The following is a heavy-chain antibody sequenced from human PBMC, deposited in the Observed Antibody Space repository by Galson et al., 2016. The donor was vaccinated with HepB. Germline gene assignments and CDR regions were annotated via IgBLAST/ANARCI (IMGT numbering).Heavy chain of an antibody. CDR1: GFSFSSYV. CDR2: IGSDGRST. D-gene: IGHD2-15*01. Sequence: SLRLSCAASGFSFSSYVMFWVRQAPGKGLEFVSAIGSDGRSTHYADSLRGRFTVSRDNSKNTLSLQMNSLRAEDTAVYYCAKERGDCSGGTCRYHDAFDIWGQGTMVTVSS. J-gene: IGHJ3*02. V-gene: IGHV3-64*04. CDR3: AKERGDCSGGTCRYHDAFDI.